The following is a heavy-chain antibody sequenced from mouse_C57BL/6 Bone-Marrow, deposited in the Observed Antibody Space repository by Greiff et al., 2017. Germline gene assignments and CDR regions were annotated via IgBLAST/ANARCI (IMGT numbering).Heavy chain of an antibody. J-gene: IGHJ1*03. Sequence: VQLQQPGAELVMPGASVKLSCKASGYTFTSYWMHWVKQRPGKGLEWIGEIDPSDSYTNYNQKFKGKSTLTVDKSSSSAYMQLRSLTSADSAVYYCVRCWNYVSSYGYFVVWGTGTTVTVSS. D-gene: IGHD1-1*01. CDR2: IDPSDSYT. V-gene: IGHV1-69*01. CDR1: GYTFTSYW. CDR3: VRCWNYVSSYGYFVV.